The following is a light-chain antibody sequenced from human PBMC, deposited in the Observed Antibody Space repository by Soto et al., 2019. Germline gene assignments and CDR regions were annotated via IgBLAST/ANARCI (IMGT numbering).Light chain of an antibody. CDR1: QSISSK. J-gene: IGKJ1*01. CDR2: AAS. V-gene: IGKV3-15*01. CDR3: QHYNDLRWT. Sequence: EIVMTQSPATLSVSPGEGATLSCRASQSISSKLAWYQQKPGQAPRLLIYAASTRATGVPARFSGSGSGTEFTLTISSLQSEDLAVYYCQHYNDLRWTFGQGTKVEIK.